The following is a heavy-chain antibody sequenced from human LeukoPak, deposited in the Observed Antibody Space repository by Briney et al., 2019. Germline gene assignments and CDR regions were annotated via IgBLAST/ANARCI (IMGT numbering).Heavy chain of an antibody. J-gene: IGHJ4*02. CDR1: GFTFSNYW. Sequence: GGSLRLSCAASGFTFSNYWMSWVRQAPGKGLERVANIKEEGSEKHYVDSVKGRFTISRDNAKNSLYLQMNSLIVEDTAVYYCARTIRGYWGQGTLVTVSS. D-gene: IGHD3-10*01. V-gene: IGHV3-7*03. CDR2: IKEEGSEK. CDR3: ARTIRGY.